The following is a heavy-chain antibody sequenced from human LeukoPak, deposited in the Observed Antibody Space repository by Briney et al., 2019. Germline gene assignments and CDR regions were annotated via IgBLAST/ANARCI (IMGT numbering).Heavy chain of an antibody. V-gene: IGHV3-66*02. J-gene: IGHJ6*03. CDR1: GFTVSSNY. Sequence: PGGSLRLSXAASGFTVSSNYMSWVRQAPGKGMEWLSVIYSGGGTYYADSVKGRFTISRDNSKNTLYLQMNSLRAEDTAVYYCARDTNFERDYYYMDVWGKGTTVTVSS. CDR3: ARDTNFERDYYYMDV. CDR2: IYSGGGT.